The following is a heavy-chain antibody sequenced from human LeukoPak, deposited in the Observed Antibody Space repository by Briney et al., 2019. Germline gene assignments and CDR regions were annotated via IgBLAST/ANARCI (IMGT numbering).Heavy chain of an antibody. CDR1: GYTFTSYG. J-gene: IGHJ3*02. Sequence: ASVKVSCKASGYTFTSYGISWVQQAPGQGLEWMGWISAYNGNTNYAQKLQGRVTMTTDTSTSTAYMELRSLRSDDTAVYYCARASIVVVPAAMLGDAFDIWGQGTMVTVSS. CDR3: ARASIVVVPAAMLGDAFDI. D-gene: IGHD2-2*01. V-gene: IGHV1-18*01. CDR2: ISAYNGNT.